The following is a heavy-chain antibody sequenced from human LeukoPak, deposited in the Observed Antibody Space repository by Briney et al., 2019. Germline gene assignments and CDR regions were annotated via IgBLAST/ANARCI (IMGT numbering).Heavy chain of an antibody. Sequence: GGSLRLSCVASGFTFSNPAMTWVRQAPGKGLEWVSAISADAVDTFYAPSVKGRFTISRDNSKNTMYLQINSLRAEDTAIYYCAKDVWWSVSWGQGTLVTVSS. J-gene: IGHJ5*02. V-gene: IGHV3-23*01. D-gene: IGHD2-8*02. CDR1: GFTFSNPA. CDR3: AKDVWWSVS. CDR2: ISADAVDT.